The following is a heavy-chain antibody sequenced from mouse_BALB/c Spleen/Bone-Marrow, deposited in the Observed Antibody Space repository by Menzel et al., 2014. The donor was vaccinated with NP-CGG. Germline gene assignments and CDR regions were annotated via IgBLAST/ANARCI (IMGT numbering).Heavy chain of an antibody. Sequence: VQLQQSGAELVRPGTSVKISCKASGYTFTNYWLGWIKQRPGHGLEWIGDFYPGGGYANYNEEFKGKATLTADASSSTAYMQLSSLTSEDSAVYFCARTAYFDYWGQGPTLTVSS. CDR3: ARTAYFDY. CDR1: GYTFTNYW. V-gene: IGHV1-63*02. CDR2: FYPGGGYA. J-gene: IGHJ2*01.